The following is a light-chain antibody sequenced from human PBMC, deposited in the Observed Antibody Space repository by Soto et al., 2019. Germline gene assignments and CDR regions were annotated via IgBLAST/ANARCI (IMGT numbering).Light chain of an antibody. CDR2: WSS. V-gene: IGKV4-1*01. J-gene: IGKJ1*01. CDR1: QSVLYSSDNRNY. CDR3: QQYYTNPRT. Sequence: DIVMTQSPDSLAVSLGERATVNCKSGQSVLYSSDNRNYLAWYQQKPGQSPKLLISWSSTRESGIPDRFSGSGSGKDFALTHSSLQAEDVAVYFCQQYYTNPRTFGQGTKVEIK.